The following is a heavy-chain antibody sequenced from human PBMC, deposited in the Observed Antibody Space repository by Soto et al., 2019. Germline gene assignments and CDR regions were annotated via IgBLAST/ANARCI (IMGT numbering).Heavy chain of an antibody. CDR3: SRETALHTDYGGTPCSDC. CDR2: ISTSSSYI. Sequence: GGSLRLSCEASGFFLSSYSINWVRQAPWKGLQWVSLISTSSSYINYADSVKGRFTISRDNAKNSVYLQMNSLRVEDTAVYYCSRETALHTDYGGTPCSDCLGQGTLVTV. V-gene: IGHV3-21*01. CDR1: GFFLSSYS. J-gene: IGHJ4*02. D-gene: IGHD3-10*01.